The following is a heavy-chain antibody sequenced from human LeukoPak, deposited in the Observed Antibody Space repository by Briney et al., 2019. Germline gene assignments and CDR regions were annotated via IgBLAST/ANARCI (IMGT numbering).Heavy chain of an antibody. V-gene: IGHV4-39*07. CDR3: ARKGVVGAVLDY. Sequence: SETLSLTCTVSGGSISSNGYYWGWIRQPPGKGLEWIGSFYYTGSTFYNPSLKSRVTISVDTSKNQFSLKLSSVTAADTAVYYCARKGVVGAVLDYWGQGTLVTVSS. CDR1: GGSISSNGYY. J-gene: IGHJ4*02. CDR2: FYYTGST. D-gene: IGHD1-26*01.